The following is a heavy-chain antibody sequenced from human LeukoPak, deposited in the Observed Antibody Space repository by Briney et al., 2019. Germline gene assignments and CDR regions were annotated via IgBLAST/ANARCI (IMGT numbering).Heavy chain of an antibody. CDR1: GLRFSSYG. Sequence: PGGSLRLSCAASGLRFSSYGMHWVRQAPGKGLEWVAFIRYDGSDKYYADSVKGRFTISRDNSKNTLYLQMNSLTTEDTAVYYCAKGPLYYDSSGYYPEYWGQGTLVTVSS. V-gene: IGHV3-30*02. J-gene: IGHJ4*02. CDR2: IRYDGSDK. CDR3: AKGPLYYDSSGYYPEY. D-gene: IGHD3-22*01.